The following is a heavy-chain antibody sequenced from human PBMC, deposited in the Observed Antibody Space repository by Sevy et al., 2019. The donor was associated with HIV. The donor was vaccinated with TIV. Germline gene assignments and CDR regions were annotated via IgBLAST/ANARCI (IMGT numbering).Heavy chain of an antibody. Sequence: ASVKVSCKFSGYTFKGYYIHWVRQAPGQGLEWMGWINPNTGASKYAQKFQGRVTMTRDTSISTAYMELRGLRSDDTSMYYCVFVWRITVADGIDIWVQGTMVTVSS. V-gene: IGHV1-2*02. CDR3: VFVWRITVADGIDI. CDR1: GYTFKGYY. D-gene: IGHD6-19*01. CDR2: INPNTGAS. J-gene: IGHJ3*02.